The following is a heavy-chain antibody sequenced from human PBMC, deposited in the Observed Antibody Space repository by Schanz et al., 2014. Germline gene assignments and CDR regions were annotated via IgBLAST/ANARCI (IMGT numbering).Heavy chain of an antibody. CDR1: GFNFRTHF. Sequence: QVHLVESGGGVVQPGGSLRLSCAASGFNFRTHFIHFFLHSPGKGLEWVAFIRYDGGDEYYADSVKGRFTISRDNSKNRQYLQLKSLRVDDTAIYYCARSSGSWSDFDYWGQGALVTVSS. V-gene: IGHV3-30*02. CDR2: IRYDGGDE. CDR3: ARSSGSWSDFDY. D-gene: IGHD3-10*01. J-gene: IGHJ4*02.